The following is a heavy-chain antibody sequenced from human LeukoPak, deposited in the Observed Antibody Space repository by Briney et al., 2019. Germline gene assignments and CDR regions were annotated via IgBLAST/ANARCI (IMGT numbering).Heavy chain of an antibody. CDR2: IRYDGSNK. D-gene: IGHD3-16*01. CDR1: GFTFKSYG. V-gene: IGHV3-30*02. CDR3: AKAVSYYFDY. Sequence: PGGSLRLSCAASGFTFKSYGMHWVRQAPGKGLEWVAFIRYDGSNKYYADSVKGRFTISRDNSKNTLYLQMNSLRVEDTAVYYCAKAVSYYFDYWGQGTLVTVSS. J-gene: IGHJ4*02.